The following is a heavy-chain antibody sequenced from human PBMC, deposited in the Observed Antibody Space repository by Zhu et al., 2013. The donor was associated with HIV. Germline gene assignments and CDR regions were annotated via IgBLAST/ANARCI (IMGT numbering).Heavy chain of an antibody. CDR2: IIPIFGTA. V-gene: IGHV1-69*01. CDR3: ARDRPPYYYDSSGYYTPSDPLLDY. Sequence: QVQLVQSGAEVKKPGSSVKVSCKASGGTFSSYAISWVRQAPGQGLEWMGGIIPIFGTANYAQKFQGRVTITADESTSTAYMELSSLRSEDTAVYYCARDRPPYYYDSSGYYTPSDPLLDYWGQGTLVTVSS. CDR1: GGTFSSYA. J-gene: IGHJ4*02. D-gene: IGHD3-22*01.